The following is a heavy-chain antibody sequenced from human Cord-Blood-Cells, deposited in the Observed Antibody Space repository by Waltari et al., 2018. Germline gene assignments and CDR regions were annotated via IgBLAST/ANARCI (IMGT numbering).Heavy chain of an antibody. J-gene: IGHJ5*02. CDR1: GGSFSGYY. V-gene: IGHV4-34*01. CDR3: ARHGAGYCSSTSCYENWFDP. Sequence: QVQLQQWGAGLLKPSETLSLTCAVYGGSFSGYYWSWIRTPPGTGLEWIGEINHSGSTNYNPSLKSRVTISVDTSKNQFYLKLSSVTAADTAVYYCARHGAGYCSSTSCYENWFDPWGQGTLVTVSS. D-gene: IGHD2-2*01. CDR2: INHSGST.